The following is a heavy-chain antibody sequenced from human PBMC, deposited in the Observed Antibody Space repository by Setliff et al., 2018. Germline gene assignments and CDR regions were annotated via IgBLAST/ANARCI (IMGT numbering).Heavy chain of an antibody. J-gene: IGHJ4*02. CDR3: ARLKTAMVVF. CDR2: LYYSGTT. Sequence: SETLSLTCTVSGGSISSGDYHWGWIRQPPGKRLEWTGSLYYSGTTYCNPSLNSRVTISMDTSTNQFSLKLSSVTAADTAVYYCARLKTAMVVFWGQGTLVTVSS. CDR1: GGSISSGDYH. V-gene: IGHV4-39*01. D-gene: IGHD5-18*01.